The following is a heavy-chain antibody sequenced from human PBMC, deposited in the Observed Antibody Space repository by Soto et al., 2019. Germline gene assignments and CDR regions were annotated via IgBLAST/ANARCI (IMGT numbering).Heavy chain of an antibody. CDR1: GGSISSYY. J-gene: IGHJ6*02. CDR2: IYYSGST. CDR3: ARVGDFWSGYYSEYYYGMDL. D-gene: IGHD3-3*01. Sequence: PSETLSLTCTVSGGSISSYYWSWIRQPPGKGLEWIGYIYYSGSTNYNPSLKSRVTISVDTSKNQFSLKLSSVTAADTAVYYCARVGDFWSGYYSEYYYGMDLWGQGTTVTVSS. V-gene: IGHV4-59*01.